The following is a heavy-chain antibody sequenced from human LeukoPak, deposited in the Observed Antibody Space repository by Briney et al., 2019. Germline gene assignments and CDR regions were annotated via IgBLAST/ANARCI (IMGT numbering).Heavy chain of an antibody. V-gene: IGHV4-4*07. CDR3: ARDRYLAYFDY. Sequence: PPETLSLTCTVSGGSITSDYWSWIRQPAGKGLEWIGRIYSSGTTNYSPSLRSRITMSIDTSKNQFSLRLISVAAADSAIYYCARDRYLAYFDYWGRGILVTVSS. CDR1: GGSITSDY. J-gene: IGHJ4*02. CDR2: IYSSGTT. D-gene: IGHD1-20*01.